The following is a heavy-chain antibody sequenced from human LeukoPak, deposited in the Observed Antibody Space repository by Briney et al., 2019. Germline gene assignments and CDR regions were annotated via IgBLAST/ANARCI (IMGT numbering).Heavy chain of an antibody. CDR3: ARVKGGFYYDDRGGYSNDY. Sequence: GGSLRLSCAASGFTFSSYSMNWVRQAPGKGLEWVSCISSTSSYIYYADSVKGRFTISRDNAKNSLYLQMNSLRAEDTAVYYCARVKGGFYYDDRGGYSNDYWGQGTLVTVSS. V-gene: IGHV3-21*01. J-gene: IGHJ4*02. D-gene: IGHD3-22*01. CDR2: ISSTSSYI. CDR1: GFTFSSYS.